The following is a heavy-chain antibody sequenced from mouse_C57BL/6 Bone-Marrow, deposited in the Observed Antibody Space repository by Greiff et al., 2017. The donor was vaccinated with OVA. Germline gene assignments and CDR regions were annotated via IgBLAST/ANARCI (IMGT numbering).Heavy chain of an antibody. CDR2: LYPGSGST. D-gene: IGHD5-5*01. CDR3: ARGGDYRYAIDY. V-gene: IGHV1-55*01. Sequence: QVQLQQPGAELVKPGASVKMSCKASGYTFTSYWITWVKQRPGQGLEWIGDLYPGSGSTNYNEKFKSKATLTVDKSSSTAYMERSSLTCEDSAVSYCARGGDYRYAIDYWGQGTSVTVSS. CDR1: GYTFTSYW. J-gene: IGHJ4*01.